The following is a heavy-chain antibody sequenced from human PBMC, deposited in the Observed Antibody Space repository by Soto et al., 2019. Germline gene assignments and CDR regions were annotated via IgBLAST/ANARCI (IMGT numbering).Heavy chain of an antibody. CDR2: IVPSLDTT. Sequence: QVHLVQSGTEVKKPGSSVKVSCKASGGTFSSSGFSWVRQAPGQGLEWMGMIVPSLDTTNYAQKFQARVTITADAVTSTAYMELRILRSEATAVYYCARWPQPRYTADPYAVDVWGQGTRVIVSS. CDR3: ARWPQPRYTADPYAVDV. CDR1: GGTFSSSG. V-gene: IGHV1-69*11. D-gene: IGHD3-16*02. J-gene: IGHJ6*02.